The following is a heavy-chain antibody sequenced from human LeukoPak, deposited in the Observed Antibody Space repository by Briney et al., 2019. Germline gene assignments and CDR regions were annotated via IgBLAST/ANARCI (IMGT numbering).Heavy chain of an antibody. CDR1: GGTFSSYA. Sequence: GASVKVSCKASGGTFSSYAISWVRQAPGQGLEWMGRIIPIFGTANYAQKFQGRVTITTDESTSTAYMELSSLRSDDTAVYYCAIAGYCSGGSCYYTDYWGQGTLVTVSS. J-gene: IGHJ4*02. D-gene: IGHD2-15*01. CDR3: AIAGYCSGGSCYYTDY. V-gene: IGHV1-69*05. CDR2: IIPIFGTA.